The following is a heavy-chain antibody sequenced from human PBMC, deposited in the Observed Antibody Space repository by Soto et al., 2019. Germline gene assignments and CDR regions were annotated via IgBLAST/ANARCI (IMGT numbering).Heavy chain of an antibody. CDR2: INHSGST. Sequence: QVQLQQWGAGLLKPSETLSLTCAVYGGSFSGYYWSWIRQPPGKGLEWIGEINHSGSTNYNPSLKSRVTISVDTSKSQFSLKLSSVTAADTAVYYCARGGYWSGGSCPSAWYYMDVWGKGTTVTVSS. CDR3: ARGGYWSGGSCPSAWYYMDV. CDR1: GGSFSGYY. D-gene: IGHD2-15*01. J-gene: IGHJ6*03. V-gene: IGHV4-34*01.